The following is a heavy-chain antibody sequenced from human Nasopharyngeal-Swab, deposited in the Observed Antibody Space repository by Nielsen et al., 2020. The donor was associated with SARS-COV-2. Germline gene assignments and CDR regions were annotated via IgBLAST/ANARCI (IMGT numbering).Heavy chain of an antibody. CDR3: AKPYSGSYYGYFDY. Sequence: GESLKISCAASGFTFSSYGVHWVRQAPGKGLEWVAVISYDGSNKYYADSVKGRFTISRDNSKNTLYLQMNSLRAEDTAVYYCAKPYSGSYYGYFDYWGQGTLVTVSS. CDR2: ISYDGSNK. V-gene: IGHV3-30*18. D-gene: IGHD1-26*01. J-gene: IGHJ4*02. CDR1: GFTFSSYG.